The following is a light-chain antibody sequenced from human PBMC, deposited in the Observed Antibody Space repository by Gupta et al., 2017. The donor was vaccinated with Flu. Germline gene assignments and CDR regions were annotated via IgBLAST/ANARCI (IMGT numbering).Light chain of an antibody. J-gene: IGKJ1*01. CDR1: QSISSY. CDR2: AAS. V-gene: IGKV1-39*01. CDR3: QQSYSTPRT. Sequence: DIQMTQSPSSLSASVGDRVTITCRASQSISSYLNWYQQKPGKAPKLLIYAASSLQSGVPSRFSGSGSGTDFTLTISSLQPEDFATYYCQQSYSTPRTCGQWTKVEIK.